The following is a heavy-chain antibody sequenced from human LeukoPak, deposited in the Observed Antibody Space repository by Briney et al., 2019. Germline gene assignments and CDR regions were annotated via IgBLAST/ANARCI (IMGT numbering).Heavy chain of an antibody. CDR2: INPSGGST. Sequence: GASVKVSCKASGYTFTSYYMHWVRQAPGQGLEWMGIINPSGGSTSYAQKFQGRVTMTRDTSTSTVYMELSSLRSEDTAVYYCERDLFSSSSGDAFDIWGQGTMVTVSS. CDR1: GYTFTSYY. CDR3: ERDLFSSSSGDAFDI. D-gene: IGHD6-6*01. J-gene: IGHJ3*02. V-gene: IGHV1-46*01.